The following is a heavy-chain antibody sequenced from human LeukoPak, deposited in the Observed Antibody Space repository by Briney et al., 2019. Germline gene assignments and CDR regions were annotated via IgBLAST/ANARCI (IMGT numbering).Heavy chain of an antibody. CDR3: GSGGYCSGGTCYRFNAFDI. CDR2: ISPSGSAI. Sequence: GGSLRLSCATSGFTLRSYEMNWVRQAPGKGLEWVSYISPSGSAIYTDSVKGRFTISTDNAKNSLFLQMNSLRAEDTAVYYCGSGGYCSGGTCYRFNAFDIWGQGTTVTVSS. V-gene: IGHV3-48*03. CDR1: GFTLRSYE. J-gene: IGHJ3*02. D-gene: IGHD2-15*01.